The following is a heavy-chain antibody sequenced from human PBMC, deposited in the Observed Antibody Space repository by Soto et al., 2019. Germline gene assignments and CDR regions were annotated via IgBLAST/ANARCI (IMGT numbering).Heavy chain of an antibody. CDR3: ARDYNGSGSYYYCYYGMDV. CDR1: GGTFSSYA. J-gene: IGHJ6*02. Sequence: QVQLVQSGAEVKKPGSSVKVSCKASGGTFSSYAISWVRQAPGQGLEWMGGIIPIFGTANYAQKFQGRVTITADESTSTAYMELSSLRSEDTAVYYCARDYNGSGSYYYCYYGMDVWGQGTTVTVSS. D-gene: IGHD3-10*01. V-gene: IGHV1-69*01. CDR2: IIPIFGTA.